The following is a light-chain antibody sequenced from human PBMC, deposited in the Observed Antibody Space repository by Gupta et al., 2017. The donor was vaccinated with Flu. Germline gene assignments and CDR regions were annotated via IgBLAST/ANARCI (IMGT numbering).Light chain of an antibody. Sequence: DIVMTQSSVSLTVTPGEPASISCRYSQSLRHSNGYNYLDWYLQKPGQYPQLLIYLGSTRASGVPDRFSGSGWSTDFTLKISRGEIEDVGVYYCGQSLQAPHTFGQGTQLEIK. CDR1: QSLRHSNGYNY. CDR3: GQSLQAPHT. J-gene: IGKJ5*01. CDR2: LGS. V-gene: IGKV2-28*01.